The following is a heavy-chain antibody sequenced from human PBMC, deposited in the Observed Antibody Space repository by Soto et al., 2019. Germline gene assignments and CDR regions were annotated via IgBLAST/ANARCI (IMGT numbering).Heavy chain of an antibody. V-gene: IGHV4-59*01. CDR2: IYYSGST. CDR3: ARRPWTCYCGSFDP. Sequence: SETLSLTCTVSGGSISSYYWSWIRQPPGKGLEWIGYIYYSGSTNYNPSLKSRVTISVDTSKNQFSLKLTSVTAADTAVYYCARRPWTCYCGSFDPWGQGTLVTVSS. D-gene: IGHD2-15*01. CDR1: GGSISSYY. J-gene: IGHJ5*02.